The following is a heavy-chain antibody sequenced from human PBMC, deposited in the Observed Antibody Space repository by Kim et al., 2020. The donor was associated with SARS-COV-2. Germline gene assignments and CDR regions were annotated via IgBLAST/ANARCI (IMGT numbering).Heavy chain of an antibody. D-gene: IGHD6-13*01. CDR2: IIPIFGTA. CDR3: AKAVPGDSSSWYAPLDV. CDR1: GGTFSSYA. Sequence: SVKVSCKASGGTFSSYAISWVRQAPGQGLEWMGGIIPIFGTANYAQKFQGRVTITADESTSTAYMELSSLRSEDTAVYYCAKAVPGDSSSWYAPLDVWGQGTTVTVSS. J-gene: IGHJ6*02. V-gene: IGHV1-69*13.